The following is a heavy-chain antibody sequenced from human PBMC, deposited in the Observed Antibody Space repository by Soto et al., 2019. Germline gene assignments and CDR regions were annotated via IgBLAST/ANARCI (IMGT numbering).Heavy chain of an antibody. CDR3: AKDGTITGTTDLWY. V-gene: IGHV3-23*01. J-gene: IGHJ4*02. Sequence: GGSLRLSCAASGFTFSSYAMSWVRQAPGKGLEWVSAISGSGGSTYYADSVKGRFTISRDNSKNTLYLQMNSLRAEDTAVYYCAKDGTITGTTDLWYWGQGTLVTVSS. CDR2: ISGSGGST. CDR1: GFTFSSYA. D-gene: IGHD1-7*01.